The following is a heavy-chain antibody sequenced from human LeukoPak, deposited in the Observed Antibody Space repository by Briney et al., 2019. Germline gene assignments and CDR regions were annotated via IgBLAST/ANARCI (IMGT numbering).Heavy chain of an antibody. V-gene: IGHV3-23*01. CDR1: GLSFSSSA. J-gene: IGHJ4*02. CDR3: AKLGVRHGYDY. CDR2: FTGSGDGGKT. D-gene: IGHD2-21*01. Sequence: GGSLRLFCAASGLSFSSSAMFWVRQAPGEGPEWLSTFTGSGDGGKTYYADSVKGRFTISRDNSKSTLYLQMNSLRADDTAIYYCAKLGVRHGYDYWGQGILVTVSS.